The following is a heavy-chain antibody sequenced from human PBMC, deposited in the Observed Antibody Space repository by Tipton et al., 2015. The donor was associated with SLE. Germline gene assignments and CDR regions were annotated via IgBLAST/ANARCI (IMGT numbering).Heavy chain of an antibody. CDR2: IYYSGST. J-gene: IGHJ2*01. Sequence: TLSLTCTVSGGSNSSYYWSWIRQPPGKGLEWIGYIYYSGSTNYNPSLKSRVTISVDTSKDQFSLKLSSVTAADTAVYYCAAQPVAGLWYFDLWGRGTLVTVSP. D-gene: IGHD1-14*01. CDR1: GGSNSSYY. V-gene: IGHV4-59*01. CDR3: AAQPVAGLWYFDL.